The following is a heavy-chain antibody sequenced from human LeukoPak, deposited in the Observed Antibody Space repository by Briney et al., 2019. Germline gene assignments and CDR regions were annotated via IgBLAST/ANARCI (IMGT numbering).Heavy chain of an antibody. CDR3: ARDGWSSGWFAY. V-gene: IGHV3-66*01. Sequence: GGSLRISCAASGFTFNYYWMTWVRQAPGKGLEWVSIIYKDGSTYYADSVKGRFTISRDTSKNTLDLQMNSLRAEDTAVYYCARDGWSSGWFAYWGQGTLVTVSS. CDR1: GFTFNYYW. D-gene: IGHD6-25*01. J-gene: IGHJ5*01. CDR2: IYKDGST.